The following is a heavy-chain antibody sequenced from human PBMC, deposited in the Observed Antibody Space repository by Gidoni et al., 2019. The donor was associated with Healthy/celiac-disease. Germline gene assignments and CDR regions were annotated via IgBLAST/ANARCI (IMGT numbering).Heavy chain of an antibody. Sequence: EVQLVESGGGLVKPGGSLRLSCAASGFTFSNAWMSWVRQAPGKGLEWVGSIKSKTDGGTTDYAAPVKGRFTISRDDSKNTLYLQMNSLKTEDTAVYYCTTDHNWNSPFEDYWGQGTLVTVSS. CDR1: GFTFSNAW. CDR2: IKSKTDGGTT. J-gene: IGHJ4*02. V-gene: IGHV3-15*01. D-gene: IGHD1-7*01. CDR3: TTDHNWNSPFEDY.